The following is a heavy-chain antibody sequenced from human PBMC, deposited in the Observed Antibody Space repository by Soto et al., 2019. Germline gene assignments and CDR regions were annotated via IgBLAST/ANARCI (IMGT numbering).Heavy chain of an antibody. V-gene: IGHV3-23*01. D-gene: IGHD2-8*01. Sequence: GGSLRLSCAASGFTFGRYAMSWVRLAPGEGLQLFSVFCGTGGRAYYADSLEGRFIISRDNSKNTLYLQMNSLRAEDTAVYYCAKDRECTTSNCDVMNYFDYWGQGTQVTVSS. J-gene: IGHJ4*02. CDR2: FCGTGGRA. CDR3: AKDRECTTSNCDVMNYFDY. CDR1: GFTFGRYA.